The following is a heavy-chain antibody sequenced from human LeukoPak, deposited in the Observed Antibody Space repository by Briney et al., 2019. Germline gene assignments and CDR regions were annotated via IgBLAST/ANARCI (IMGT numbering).Heavy chain of an antibody. J-gene: IGHJ4*02. Sequence: GESLKISCKGSGYSFTSYWIGWVRQMPGKGLEWMGIIYPGDSDTRYSPSFQGQVTISADKSISTAYLQWSSLKASDTAMYYCARPYDSSGYYASGIDYWGQGTPVTVSS. CDR2: IYPGDSDT. CDR1: GYSFTSYW. V-gene: IGHV5-51*01. D-gene: IGHD3-22*01. CDR3: ARPYDSSGYYASGIDY.